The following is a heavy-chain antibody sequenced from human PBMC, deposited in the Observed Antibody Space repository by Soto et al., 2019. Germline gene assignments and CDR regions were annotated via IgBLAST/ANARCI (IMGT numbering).Heavy chain of an antibody. D-gene: IGHD2-21*01. Sequence: QVPLVQSGAEVKKPGASVKVSCKASGYTFTSYDINWVRQATGQGLEWMGWMNPNSGNTGYAQKFQGRVTMTRNTSISTAYMELSSLRSEDTAVYYRALCGGDCYSWYFDLWGRGTLVTVSS. CDR1: GYTFTSYD. J-gene: IGHJ2*01. CDR2: MNPNSGNT. V-gene: IGHV1-8*01. CDR3: ALCGGDCYSWYFDL.